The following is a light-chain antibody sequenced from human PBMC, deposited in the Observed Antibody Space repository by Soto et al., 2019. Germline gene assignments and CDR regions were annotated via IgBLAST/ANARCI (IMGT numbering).Light chain of an antibody. J-gene: IGKJ1*01. Sequence: EIVLTQSPVTLSLSPGERATLSCRASQSVSSSYLAWYQQKPGQAPRLLIYGASSRATGIPDRFSGSGSGTDFTLTISRLEPEDFAVYYCQQYGSSPETFGQETKVDIK. CDR2: GAS. V-gene: IGKV3-20*01. CDR1: QSVSSSY. CDR3: QQYGSSPET.